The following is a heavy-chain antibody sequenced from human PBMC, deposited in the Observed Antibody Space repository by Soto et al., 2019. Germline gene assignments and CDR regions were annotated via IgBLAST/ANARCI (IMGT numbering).Heavy chain of an antibody. J-gene: IGHJ4*02. V-gene: IGHV3-23*01. CDR1: GFTFSKYA. D-gene: IGHD1-20*01. Sequence: GGSLRLSCAASGFTFSKYAMSCVRQAPGKGLEWVSGISDSGGRANYADSVKGRFTISXXXSXXTXXLXXSXXRAXDTAVYYCVKARQHCSPYNCYTADYWGQGP. CDR3: VKARQHCSPYNCYTADY. CDR2: ISDSGGRA.